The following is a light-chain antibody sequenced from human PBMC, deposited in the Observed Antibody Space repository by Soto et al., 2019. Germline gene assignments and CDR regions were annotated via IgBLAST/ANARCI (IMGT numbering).Light chain of an antibody. CDR3: QQYGSSLT. Sequence: EIILTQSPGTLSLSPGERATLSCRASQSVRSSLAWYQQKPGLAPRLLIYGASSRATGIPDRFSGSGSGTDFTLTISRLEPEDFAVYYCQQYGSSLTFGGGTKVDIK. CDR2: GAS. V-gene: IGKV3-20*01. CDR1: QSVRSS. J-gene: IGKJ4*01.